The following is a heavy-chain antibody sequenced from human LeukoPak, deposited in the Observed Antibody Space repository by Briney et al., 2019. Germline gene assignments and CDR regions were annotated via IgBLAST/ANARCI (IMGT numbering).Heavy chain of an antibody. CDR1: GGSISSYY. CDR3: ARQSSSWYEINWFDP. D-gene: IGHD6-13*01. J-gene: IGHJ5*02. Sequence: SETLSLTCTVSGGSISSYYWSWIRQPPGKGLEGLGYIYYSGSTNYNPSLKSRVTISVDTSKIHFSLKLSSVTAADTALYYCARQSSSWYEINWFDPWGQGTLVTVSS. V-gene: IGHV4-59*08. CDR2: IYYSGST.